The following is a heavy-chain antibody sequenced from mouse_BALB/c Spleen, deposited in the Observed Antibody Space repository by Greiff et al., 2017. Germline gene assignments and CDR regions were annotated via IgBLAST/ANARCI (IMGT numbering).Heavy chain of an antibody. D-gene: IGHD1-1*01. CDR3: ARADYYGRGYAMDY. Sequence: EVKLVESGPELVKPGASVKIPCKASGYTFTDYNMDWVKQSHGKSLEWIGDINPNNGGTIYNQKFKGKATLTVDKSSSTAYMELRSLTSEDTAVYYCARADYYGRGYAMDYWGQGTSVTVSS. V-gene: IGHV1-18*01. CDR2: INPNNGGT. CDR1: GYTFTDYN. J-gene: IGHJ4*01.